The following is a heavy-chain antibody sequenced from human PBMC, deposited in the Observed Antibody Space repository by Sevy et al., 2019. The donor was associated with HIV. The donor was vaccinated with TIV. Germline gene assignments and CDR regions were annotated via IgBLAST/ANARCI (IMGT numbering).Heavy chain of an antibody. V-gene: IGHV4-59*01. CDR1: GGSISSYY. J-gene: IGHJ6*02. D-gene: IGHD3-3*01. CDR2: IYYSGST. CDR3: ARDSYRITIFGVPYDSRYGMDV. Sequence: SETLSLTCTVSGGSISSYYWSWIRQPPGKGLEWIGYIYYSGSTNYNPSLKSRVTISVDTSKNQFSLKLSSVTAADTAVYYCARDSYRITIFGVPYDSRYGMDVWGQGTTVTVSS.